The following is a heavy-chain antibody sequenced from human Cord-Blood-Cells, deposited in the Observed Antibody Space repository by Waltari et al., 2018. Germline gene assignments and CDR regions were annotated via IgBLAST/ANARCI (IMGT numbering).Heavy chain of an antibody. CDR1: GYTLTSYD. CDR3: ARVVAMVRGVINWFDP. D-gene: IGHD3-10*01. J-gene: IGHJ5*02. CDR2: MNPNSGNT. Sequence: QVQLVQSGAEVKKPGASVKVSCKASGYTLTSYDINWVRQATGQGLEWMGWMNPNSGNTGYAQKFQGRVTMTRNTSISTAYMELSSLRSEDTAVYYCARVVAMVRGVINWFDPWGQGTLVTVSS. V-gene: IGHV1-8*01.